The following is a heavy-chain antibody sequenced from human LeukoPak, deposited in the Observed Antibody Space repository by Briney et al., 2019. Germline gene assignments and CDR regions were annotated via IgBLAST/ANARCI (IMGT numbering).Heavy chain of an antibody. Sequence: PSETLSLTCTVSGGSISSYYWSWIRQPPGKGLEWIGYIYYSGSTNYNPSLKSRVTISVDTSKNQFSLKLSSVTAADTAVYYCARDGVVADFDYWGQGTLVTVSS. V-gene: IGHV4-59*01. D-gene: IGHD2-15*01. CDR3: ARDGVVADFDY. J-gene: IGHJ4*02. CDR1: GGSISSYY. CDR2: IYYSGST.